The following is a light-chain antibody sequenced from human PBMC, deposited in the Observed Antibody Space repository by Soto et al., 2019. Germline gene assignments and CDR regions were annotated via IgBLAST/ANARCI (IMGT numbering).Light chain of an antibody. Sequence: EIVMTQSPATLSLFPGERATLSCRASQSVSSNLGWYQHKPGQAPRLLIYGASTRATGIPARFSGSGSGTEFALTISGLQSEDFAVYYCQQYESSPRTFGQGTKVDI. J-gene: IGKJ1*01. V-gene: IGKV3-15*01. CDR2: GAS. CDR3: QQYESSPRT. CDR1: QSVSSN.